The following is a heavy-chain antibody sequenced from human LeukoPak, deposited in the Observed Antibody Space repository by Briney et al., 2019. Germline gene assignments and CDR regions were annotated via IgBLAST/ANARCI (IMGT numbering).Heavy chain of an antibody. CDR2: IYWEDDK. CDR3: AHINGGGNSDYFDY. J-gene: IGHJ4*02. V-gene: IGHV2-5*02. Sequence: SGPTLVKPTQPLTLTCTFSGFSLSTPGVSVGRLRQPPGKTLEWLALIYWEDDKLYSPSLNSRLTITKDTSKNQVVLTMTNMDPVDKDTYYCAHINGGGNSDYFDYWGQGILVTVSS. D-gene: IGHD4-23*01. CDR1: GFSLSTPGVS.